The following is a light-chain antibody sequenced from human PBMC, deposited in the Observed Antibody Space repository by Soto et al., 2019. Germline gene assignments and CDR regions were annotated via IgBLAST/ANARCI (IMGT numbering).Light chain of an antibody. CDR2: GAS. Sequence: EFVLTQSPGTLSWSPGERATLSCRASQSVSSSYLAWYQQKPGQAPRLLIYGASSRATGIPDRFSGSGSGTDFTLTISRLEPDDFAVYHCQQYGSSLTFGQGTRRRL. J-gene: IGKJ5*01. V-gene: IGKV3-20*01. CDR3: QQYGSSLT. CDR1: QSVSSSY.